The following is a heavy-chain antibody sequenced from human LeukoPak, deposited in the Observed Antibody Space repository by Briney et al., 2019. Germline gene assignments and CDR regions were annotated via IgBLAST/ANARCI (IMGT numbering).Heavy chain of an antibody. CDR2: MNPNSGNT. V-gene: IGHV1-8*02. J-gene: IGHJ4*02. CDR3: ARVGEPDAH. CDR1: GYTFTGYY. Sequence: ASVKVSCKASGYTFTGYYMHWVRQAPGQGLEWMGWMNPNSGNTGYAQKFQGRVTMTRNTSISTAYMELSSLRSEDTAVYYCARVGEPDAHWGQGTLVTVSS.